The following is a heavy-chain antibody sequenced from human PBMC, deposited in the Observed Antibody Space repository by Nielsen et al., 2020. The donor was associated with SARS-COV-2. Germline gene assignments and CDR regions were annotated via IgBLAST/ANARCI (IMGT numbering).Heavy chain of an antibody. V-gene: IGHV3-72*01. Sequence: GGSLRLSCVASGFTFSDHYMDWVRQAPGKGLEWVGRSKNKANSYTTQYAASVTGRFTISRDDSKNSLYLQMTSLKSEDTAVYFCVREIAYCSCNRCFSHIDYWGQGTLVTVSS. CDR3: VREIAYCSCNRCFSHIDY. J-gene: IGHJ4*02. CDR1: GFTFSDHY. D-gene: IGHD2-15*01. CDR2: SKNKANSYTT.